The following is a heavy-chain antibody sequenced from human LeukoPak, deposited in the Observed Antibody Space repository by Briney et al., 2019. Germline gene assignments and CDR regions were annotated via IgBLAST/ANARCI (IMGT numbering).Heavy chain of an antibody. CDR2: IKEDGSEK. D-gene: IGHD1-14*01. CDR3: ARARIDY. V-gene: IGHV3-7*04. CDR1: GFTFSSHW. J-gene: IGHJ4*02. Sequence: PGGSLRLSCAASGFTFSSHWMTWVRQAPGKGLEGVANIKEDGSEKYYVDSVKGRFTISRDNAKNSLLLQMSSLRAEDTAVYYCARARIDYWGQGTLVTVSS.